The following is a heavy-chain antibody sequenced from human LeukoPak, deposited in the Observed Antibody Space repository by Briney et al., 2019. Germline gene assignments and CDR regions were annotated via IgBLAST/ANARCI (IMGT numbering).Heavy chain of an antibody. J-gene: IGHJ6*02. CDR2: ISSSSSYI. CDR1: GFTFSSYS. V-gene: IGHV3-21*01. Sequence: GGSLRLSCAASGFTFSSYSMNWVRQAPGKGLEWVSSISSSSSYIYYADSVKGRFTISRDNAKNSLYLQMNSLRAEDTAVYYCATSMVRGDPYYYYGMDVWGQGTTVTVSS. CDR3: ATSMVRGDPYYYYGMDV. D-gene: IGHD3-10*01.